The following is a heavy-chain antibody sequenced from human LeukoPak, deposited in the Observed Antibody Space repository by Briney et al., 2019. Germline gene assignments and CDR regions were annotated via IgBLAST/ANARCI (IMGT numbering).Heavy chain of an antibody. J-gene: IGHJ4*02. CDR2: IYPDDSDT. Sequence: NRGESLKISCKTSGYIFTDYWIGWGRQVPGKGLEWMGIIYPDDSDTRYSPSFQGQVPISADKSTSTAYLQWSSLKASDTAMYYCARGAPIFYYFESWGQGTLVSVSA. V-gene: IGHV5-51*01. CDR3: ARGAPIFYYFES. CDR1: GYIFTDYW.